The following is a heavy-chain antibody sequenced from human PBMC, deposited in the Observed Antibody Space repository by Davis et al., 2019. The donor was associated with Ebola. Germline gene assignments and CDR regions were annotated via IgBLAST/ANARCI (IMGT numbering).Heavy chain of an antibody. CDR2: IRSKANSYAT. CDR3: TGRWVVIPTVLEPVDY. CDR1: GFTFSGSA. D-gene: IGHD2-21*01. V-gene: IGHV3-73*01. Sequence: GGSLRLSCAASGFTFSGSAMHWVRQASGKGLEWVGRIRSKANSYATAYAASLKGRFTISRDDSKNTAYLQMNSLKTEDTAVYYCTGRWVVIPTVLEPVDYWGQGTLVTVSS. J-gene: IGHJ4*02.